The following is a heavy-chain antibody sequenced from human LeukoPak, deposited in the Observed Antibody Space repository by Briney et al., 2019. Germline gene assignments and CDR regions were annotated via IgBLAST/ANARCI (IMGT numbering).Heavy chain of an antibody. CDR2: IKPDGSEK. CDR3: AYRNTLDY. CDR1: GFTFSRYS. J-gene: IGHJ4*02. V-gene: IGHV3-7*02. D-gene: IGHD1-26*01. Sequence: PGGSLRLSRAASGFTFSRYSMNWVRQPPGKGLGWVANIKPDGSEKYYVDSVKGRFTISRDDAKRSLDLQMDSLRAEDTAIYYCAYRNTLDYWGQGTLVTVSS.